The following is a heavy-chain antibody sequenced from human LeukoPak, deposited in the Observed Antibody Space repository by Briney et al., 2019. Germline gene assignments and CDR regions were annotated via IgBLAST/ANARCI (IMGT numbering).Heavy chain of an antibody. V-gene: IGHV3-30*18. J-gene: IGHJ4*02. CDR3: AKDGVDSSLDFDY. CDR1: GFTFSSYG. Sequence: RPGGSLRLSCAASGFTFSSYGMHWVRQAPGKGLEWVAVISYDGSNKYYADSVKGRFTISRDNSKNTLYLQMNSLRAEDTAVYYCAKDGVDSSLDFDYWGQGTLVTVSS. D-gene: IGHD3-22*01. CDR2: ISYDGSNK.